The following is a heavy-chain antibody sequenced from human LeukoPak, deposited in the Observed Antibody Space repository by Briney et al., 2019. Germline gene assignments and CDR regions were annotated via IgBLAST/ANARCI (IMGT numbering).Heavy chain of an antibody. CDR2: ISPSGDRT. V-gene: IGHV3-23*01. CDR3: AIMHGYYDGSGFWVQ. D-gene: IGHD3-22*01. J-gene: IGHJ4*02. Sequence: GGSLRLSCAASGFTFSSYAMSWVRQAPGKGLEWVSFISPSGDRTSNADSVEGRFTISRDNTRNTLYLQMNSPRDEDTGVYYCAIMHGYYDGSGFWVQWGQGTLVTVSS. CDR1: GFTFSSYA.